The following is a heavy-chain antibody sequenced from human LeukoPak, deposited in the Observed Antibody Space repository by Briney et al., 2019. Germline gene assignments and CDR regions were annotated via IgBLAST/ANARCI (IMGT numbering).Heavy chain of an antibody. V-gene: IGHV1-69*04. CDR3: ARDLSWSGYPSGPDV. J-gene: IGHJ6*02. CDR1: GGTFSSYA. D-gene: IGHD3-3*01. CDR2: IIPILGIA. Sequence: GSSVKVSCKASGGTFSSYAISWVRQAPGQGLEWMGRIIPILGIAIYAQKFQGRVTITADKSTSTAYMELSSLRSEDTAVYYCARDLSWSGYPSGPDVWGQGTTVTVSS.